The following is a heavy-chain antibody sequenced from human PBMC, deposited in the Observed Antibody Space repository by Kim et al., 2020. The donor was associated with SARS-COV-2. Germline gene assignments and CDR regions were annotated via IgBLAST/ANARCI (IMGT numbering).Heavy chain of an antibody. V-gene: IGHV4-4*02. CDR1: GGSISSSNW. CDR2: IYHSGST. J-gene: IGHJ4*02. CDR3: ARRDGSGSYYSRIFDY. Sequence: SETLSLTCAVSGGSISSSNWWSWVRQPPGKGLEWIGEIYHSGSTNYNPSLKRRVTISVDKSKNQFSLKLSSVTAADTAVYYCARRDGSGSYYSRIFDYWGQGTLVTVSS. D-gene: IGHD3-10*01.